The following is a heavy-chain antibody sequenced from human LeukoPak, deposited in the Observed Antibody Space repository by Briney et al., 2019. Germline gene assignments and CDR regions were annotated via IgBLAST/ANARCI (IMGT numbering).Heavy chain of an antibody. Sequence: ASVKVSCRASGYTFTSQYVHWVRQAPGRGLEWMGIINPSGGSTRYAQKFQGRVIMTRDTSTSTVYMELKRLRSEDTAVYYCASWFGENDALDIWGQGTMVTVSS. CDR2: INPSGGST. CDR3: ASWFGENDALDI. V-gene: IGHV1-46*01. CDR1: GYTFTSQY. D-gene: IGHD3-10*01. J-gene: IGHJ3*02.